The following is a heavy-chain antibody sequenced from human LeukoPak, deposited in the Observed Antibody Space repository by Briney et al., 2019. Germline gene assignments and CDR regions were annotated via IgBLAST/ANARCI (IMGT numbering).Heavy chain of an antibody. CDR3: AKDPRVGSRVATPCH. Sequence: GGSLRLSCAASGFTFSGYAMSWVRQAPGKGLEWVSAISGSGGSTYYADSVKGRFTISRDNPKSTLFLQMNSLRAEDTAVYYCAKDPRVGSRVATPCHWGQGTLVTVSS. D-gene: IGHD5-24*01. J-gene: IGHJ4*02. CDR2: ISGSGGST. CDR1: GFTFSGYA. V-gene: IGHV3-23*01.